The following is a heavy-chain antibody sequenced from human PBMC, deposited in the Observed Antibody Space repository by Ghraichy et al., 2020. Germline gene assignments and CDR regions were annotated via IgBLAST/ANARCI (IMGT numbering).Heavy chain of an antibody. J-gene: IGHJ3*02. CDR3: TRDKLVPADAFDI. V-gene: IGHV3-49*03. CDR1: GFTFGDYA. D-gene: IGHD2-2*01. CDR2: IRSKAYGGTT. Sequence: GGSLRLSCTASGFTFGDYAMSWFRQAPGKGLEWVGFIRSKAYGGTTEYAASVKGRFTISRDDSKSIAYLQMNSLKTEDTAVYYCTRDKLVPADAFDIWGQGTMVTVSS.